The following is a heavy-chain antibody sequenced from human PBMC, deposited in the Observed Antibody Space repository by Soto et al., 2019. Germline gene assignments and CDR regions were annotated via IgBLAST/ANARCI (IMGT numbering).Heavy chain of an antibody. CDR1: GFTFSRFE. V-gene: IGHV3-48*03. J-gene: IGHJ4*02. Sequence: PGGSLRLSCAASGFTFSRFELHWVRQAPGKGLEWISYISCSGSTAYYASSVEGRFTISRDNANNSVYLQMDSLRAEDTALYYCTRAAWFPYLSFYWGQGVLVTVSS. D-gene: IGHD3-10*01. CDR2: ISCSGSTA. CDR3: TRAAWFPYLSFY.